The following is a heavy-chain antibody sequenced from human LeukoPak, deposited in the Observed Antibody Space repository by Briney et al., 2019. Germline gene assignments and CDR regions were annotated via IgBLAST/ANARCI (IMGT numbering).Heavy chain of an antibody. J-gene: IGHJ4*02. V-gene: IGHV4-34*01. CDR1: GGSFSGYY. CDR2: IYYSGST. CDR3: ARDHGSYYDFWSGTRCFDY. Sequence: SETLSLTCAVYGGSFSGYYWSWIRQPPGKGLEWIGSIYYSGSTYYNPSLKSRVTISVDTSKNQFSLKLSSVTAADTAVYYCARDHGSYYDFWSGTRCFDYWGQGTLVTVSS. D-gene: IGHD3-3*01.